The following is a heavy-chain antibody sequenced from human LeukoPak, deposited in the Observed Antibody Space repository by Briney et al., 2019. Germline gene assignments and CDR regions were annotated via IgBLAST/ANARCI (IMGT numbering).Heavy chain of an antibody. V-gene: IGHV6-1*01. Sequence: SQSLSLTCAISVDSVSSNSAAWNWTRQSPSRGLEWLGRTYYRSKWYNDYAVSVKSRITINPDTSKNQFSLQLNSVTPEDTAVYYCARGWDIAVARWFDPWGQGTLVTVSS. CDR1: VDSVSSNSAA. J-gene: IGHJ5*02. CDR2: TYYRSKWYN. CDR3: ARGWDIAVARWFDP. D-gene: IGHD6-19*01.